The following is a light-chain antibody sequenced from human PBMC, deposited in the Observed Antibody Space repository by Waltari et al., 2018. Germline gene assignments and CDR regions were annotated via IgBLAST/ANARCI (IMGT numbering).Light chain of an antibody. V-gene: IGKV3-20*01. CDR3: QQYGSSPPYT. CDR2: GAS. CDR1: QSVSSSY. Sequence: EIVLTQSPGPLSLSPGERATLPCRASQSVSSSYLAWYQQKPGQAPRRLIYGASSRATGIPDRFSGSGSGTDFTLTISRLEPDDFAVYYCQQYGSSPPYTFGQGTKLEIK. J-gene: IGKJ2*01.